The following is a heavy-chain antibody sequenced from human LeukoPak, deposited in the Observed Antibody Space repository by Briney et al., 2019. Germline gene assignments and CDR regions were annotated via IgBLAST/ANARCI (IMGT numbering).Heavy chain of an antibody. J-gene: IGHJ4*02. V-gene: IGHV4-59*01. D-gene: IGHD3-16*01. CDR1: GGSISSYY. CDR3: ARGGTAFDY. CDR2: IYYSGGT. Sequence: SETLSLTCTVSGGSISSYYWSWIRQCPGKGLEWIGYIYYSGGTNYSPSLKSRVTISVDTSKNQFSLKLTSVTAADTAVYYCARGGTAFDYWGQGTLVTVSS.